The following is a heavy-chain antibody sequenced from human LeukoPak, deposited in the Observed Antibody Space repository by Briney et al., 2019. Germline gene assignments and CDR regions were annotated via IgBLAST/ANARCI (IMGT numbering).Heavy chain of an antibody. Sequence: GRSLRLSCAASVFTFDDYAMHWVRQAPGKGLEWVSGISWNSGSIGYADSVKGRFTISRDNAKNSLYLQMNSLRAEDTALYYCAKDRGSDGDAFDIWGQGTMVTVSS. J-gene: IGHJ3*02. D-gene: IGHD1-26*01. CDR1: VFTFDDYA. CDR2: ISWNSGSI. V-gene: IGHV3-9*01. CDR3: AKDRGSDGDAFDI.